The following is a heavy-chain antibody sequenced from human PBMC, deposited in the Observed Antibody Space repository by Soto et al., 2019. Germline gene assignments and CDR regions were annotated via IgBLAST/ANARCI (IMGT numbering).Heavy chain of an antibody. CDR2: ISAHNGNT. J-gene: IGHJ4*02. Sequence: QVHLVQSGAEVKKPGASVKVSCKGSGYTFTSYCITWVRQAPGQGLEWMGWISAHNGNTNYAQKLQGRVTVTRDTSTSTAYLELRRLRSDDTAVYYCARGRYGDYWGQGALVTGSS. V-gene: IGHV1-18*01. CDR1: GYTFTSYC. D-gene: IGHD1-1*01. CDR3: ARGRYGDY.